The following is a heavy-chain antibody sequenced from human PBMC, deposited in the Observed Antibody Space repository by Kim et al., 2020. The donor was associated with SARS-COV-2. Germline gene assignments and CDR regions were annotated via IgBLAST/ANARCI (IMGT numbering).Heavy chain of an antibody. CDR2: T. CDR3: ARQDSYNWFDP. Sequence: TYTTPSLKGRVPISVDMSNNQFSLKLSSVTAADTAVYNCARQDSYNWFDPWGQGTLVTVSS. J-gene: IGHJ5*02. V-gene: IGHV4-39*01.